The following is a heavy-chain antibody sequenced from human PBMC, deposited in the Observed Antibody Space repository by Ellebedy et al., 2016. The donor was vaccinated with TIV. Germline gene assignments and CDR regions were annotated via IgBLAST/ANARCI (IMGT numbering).Heavy chain of an antibody. CDR3: AREFRKYFDIVTGYSRPLSAFDI. J-gene: IGHJ3*02. V-gene: IGHV4-61*01. Sequence: MPSETLSLTCSVSGGSVRSDTYYWSWIRQPPGKGLEWIGNIYHSGSTNHNPSLQSRVVISLDASKNQFSLNLTSVTAADTAKYYCAREFRKYFDIVTGYSRPLSAFDIWGQGTVVTVSS. CDR1: GGSVRSDTYY. D-gene: IGHD3-9*01. CDR2: IYHSGST.